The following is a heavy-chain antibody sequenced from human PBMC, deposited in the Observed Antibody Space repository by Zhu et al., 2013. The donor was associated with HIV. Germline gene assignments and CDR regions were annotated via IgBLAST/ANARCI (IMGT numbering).Heavy chain of an antibody. CDR1: GYSFPTSA. CDR2: INPGNGNT. CDR3: ARDRAVTSSWSFDY. Sequence: QVQLVQSGAEVKKPGASVKLYCKASGYSFPTSAMHWVRQAPGQSFEWMGWINPGNGNTKYSQNFQGRVTISRDTSANIVYMELNSLTSEDMAVYYCARDRAVTSSWSFDYWGQGTLVTVSS. D-gene: IGHD4-17*01. V-gene: IGHV1-3*01. J-gene: IGHJ4*02.